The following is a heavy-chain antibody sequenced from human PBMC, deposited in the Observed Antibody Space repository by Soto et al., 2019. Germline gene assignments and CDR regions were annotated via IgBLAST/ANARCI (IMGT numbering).Heavy chain of an antibody. V-gene: IGHV1-2*02. CDR2: INPNSGGT. J-gene: IGHJ1*01. D-gene: IGHD3-22*01. CDR1: GDTFTGYY. CDR3: APEYYYDSSGYYYSKYFKH. Sequence: ASVKVSCKASGDTFTGYYMHWVRQAPGQGLEWMGWINPNSGGTNYAQKFQGRVTMTRDTSISTAYMELSRLRSDDTAVYYCAPEYYYDSSGYYYSKYFKHWGQGTLVTVSS.